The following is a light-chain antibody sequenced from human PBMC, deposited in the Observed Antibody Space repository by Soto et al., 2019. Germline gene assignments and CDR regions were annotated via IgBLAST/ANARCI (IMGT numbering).Light chain of an antibody. CDR1: QSLLHTDGRTY. J-gene: IGKJ4*01. CDR3: LQSTQLPLT. CDR2: EVS. Sequence: DIVMTQTLLSLSVTPGQPASISCKSSQSLLHTDGRTYLYWYMQKSGQPPHLLIYEVSNRFSGVPDRFSGSGSGTDFTLEISRVEDEDVGTYYCLQSTQLPLTLGGGTKVDIK. V-gene: IGKV2D-29*01.